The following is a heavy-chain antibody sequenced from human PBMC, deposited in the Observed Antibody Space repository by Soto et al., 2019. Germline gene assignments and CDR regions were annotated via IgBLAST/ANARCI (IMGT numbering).Heavy chain of an antibody. CDR3: STSISGLLTGR. CDR1: GFAFSSAW. D-gene: IGHD3-3*01. CDR2: VRSNADGGTA. J-gene: IGHJ4*02. V-gene: IGHV3-15*07. Sequence: EVQLVESGGALVEPGGSLTLSCEASGFAFSSAWMNWVRQAPGKGLEWVGRVRSNADGGTADYAAPVRGRFTFSRDDSKNTLLLQMRSPRTEDTGVYYCSTSISGLLTGRCGQGTLVTVSS.